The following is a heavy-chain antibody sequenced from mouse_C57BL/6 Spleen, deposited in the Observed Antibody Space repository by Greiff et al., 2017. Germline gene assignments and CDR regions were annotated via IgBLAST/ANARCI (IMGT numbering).Heavy chain of an antibody. CDR1: GYTFTSYW. J-gene: IGHJ4*01. Sequence: QVQLQQPGAELVKPGASVKLSCKASGYTFTSYWMHWVKQRPGRGLEWIGRIDPNSGGTKYNEKFKSKATLTVDKPSSTAYMQLSSLTSEDSAVYYCARGIITTVVAPYAMDYWGQGTSVTVSS. CDR3: ARGIITTVVAPYAMDY. D-gene: IGHD1-1*01. V-gene: IGHV1-72*01. CDR2: IDPNSGGT.